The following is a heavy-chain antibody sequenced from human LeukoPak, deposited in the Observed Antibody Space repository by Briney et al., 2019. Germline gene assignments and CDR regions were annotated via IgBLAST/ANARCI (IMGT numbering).Heavy chain of an antibody. D-gene: IGHD4-17*01. CDR2: IWYDGSNK. J-gene: IGHJ6*02. Sequence: RSLRLSCAASGFXFSSYGIHWVRQAPGKGLEWVAVIWYDGSNKYYADSVKGRFTISRDNSKNTLYLQMNSLRAEDTAVYYCGRGYYGDYGYGMDVWGQGTTVTVSS. CDR3: GRGYYGDYGYGMDV. CDR1: GFXFSSYG. V-gene: IGHV3-33*01.